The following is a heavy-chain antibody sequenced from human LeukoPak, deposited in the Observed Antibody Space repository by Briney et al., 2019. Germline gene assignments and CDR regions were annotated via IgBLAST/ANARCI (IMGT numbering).Heavy chain of an antibody. Sequence: GGSLRLSCAASGFTFSSYAMSWVRQAPGKGLEWVAVISYDGSNKYYADSVKGRFTISRDNSKNTLYLQMNSLRAEDTAVYYCAALGYSYGPKVDYWGQGTLVTVSS. CDR2: ISYDGSNK. J-gene: IGHJ4*02. D-gene: IGHD5-18*01. CDR3: AALGYSYGPKVDY. V-gene: IGHV3-30*04. CDR1: GFTFSSYA.